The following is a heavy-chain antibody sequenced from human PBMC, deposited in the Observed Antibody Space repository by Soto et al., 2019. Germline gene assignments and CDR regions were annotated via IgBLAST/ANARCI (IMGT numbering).Heavy chain of an antibody. Sequence: SVEVSSEAPGGSFSSSTMSWARQAPGQGLEWMGRIIPILGIANYAQKFQGRVTITADKSTSTAYMELSSLRSEDTAVYYCARGLNYHDAFDIWGQGTMVTVSS. CDR2: IIPILGIA. V-gene: IGHV1-69*02. D-gene: IGHD3-10*01. J-gene: IGHJ3*02. CDR3: ARGLNYHDAFDI. CDR1: GGSFSSST.